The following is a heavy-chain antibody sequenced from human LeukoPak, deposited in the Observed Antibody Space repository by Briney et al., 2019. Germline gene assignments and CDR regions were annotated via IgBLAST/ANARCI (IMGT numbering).Heavy chain of an antibody. Sequence: PSETLSLTCAAYGGSFSGYYWSWIRQPPGKGLEWIGEINHSGSTNYNPSLKSRVTISVDTSKNQFSLKLSSVTAADTAVYYCARGRSTTVTTWHYFDYWGQGTLVTVSS. J-gene: IGHJ4*02. CDR3: ARGRSTTVTTWHYFDY. CDR2: INHSGST. CDR1: GGSFSGYY. D-gene: IGHD4-17*01. V-gene: IGHV4-34*01.